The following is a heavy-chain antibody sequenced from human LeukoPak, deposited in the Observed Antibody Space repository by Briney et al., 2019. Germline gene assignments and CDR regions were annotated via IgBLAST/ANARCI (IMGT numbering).Heavy chain of an antibody. CDR3: ARGVVIAPQTFDY. D-gene: IGHD2-21*01. Sequence: SETLSLTCTISGGSISTYYWSWIRQRPGKGLEWIGHIFHNGNTNYNPSLKSRVTISVDTSKNQFSLKLSSVTAADTAVYYCARGVVIAPQTFDYWGQGTLVTVSS. CDR1: GGSISTYY. J-gene: IGHJ4*02. V-gene: IGHV4-59*01. CDR2: IFHNGNT.